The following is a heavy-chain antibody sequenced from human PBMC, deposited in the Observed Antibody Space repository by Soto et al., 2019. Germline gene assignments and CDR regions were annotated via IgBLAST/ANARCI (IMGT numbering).Heavy chain of an antibody. CDR3: ARGWSGLVIIRFDP. Sequence: PSKTLSLTCAVYGGSFSGYYWSWIRQPPGKGLEWIGEVNHSGSTNYNPSLKSRVTISVDTSKNQFSLKLSSVTAADTAVYYCARGWSGLVIIRFDPWGQGTLVTVSS. J-gene: IGHJ5*02. D-gene: IGHD3-9*01. CDR1: GGSFSGYY. V-gene: IGHV4-34*01. CDR2: VNHSGST.